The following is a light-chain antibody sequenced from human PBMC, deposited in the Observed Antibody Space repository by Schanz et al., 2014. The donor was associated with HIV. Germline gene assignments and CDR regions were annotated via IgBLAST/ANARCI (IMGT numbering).Light chain of an antibody. CDR3: VSYTGTNNPV. CDR2: EDT. Sequence: ALTQPASVSGAPGQSITISCTGTSSDVGSYNLVSWYQQHPGKAPRLIIYEDTKRPSGVSDRFSGSKSGNTASLTISGLQAEDEADYYCVSYTGTNNPVFGGGTKLTVL. J-gene: IGLJ2*01. V-gene: IGLV2-14*02. CDR1: SSDVGSYNL.